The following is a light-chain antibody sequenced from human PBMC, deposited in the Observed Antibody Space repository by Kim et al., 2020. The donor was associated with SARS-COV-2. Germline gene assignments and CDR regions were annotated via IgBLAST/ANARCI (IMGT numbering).Light chain of an antibody. CDR3: VQRSNWPMYT. CDR1: HSVSAY. V-gene: IGKV3-11*01. Sequence: EVVLTQSPATLSLSPGERATLSCRASHSVSAYLAWFQQKPGQAPRLLIYDETNRATGVPARFSGIGSGTSFALTISSLEPEDSAVYYCVQRSNWPMYTFGQGTKLEI. J-gene: IGKJ2*01. CDR2: DET.